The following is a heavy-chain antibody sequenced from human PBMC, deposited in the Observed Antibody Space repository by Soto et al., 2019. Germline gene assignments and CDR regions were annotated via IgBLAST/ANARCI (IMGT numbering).Heavy chain of an antibody. V-gene: IGHV3-30*18. CDR2: ISDNGSNK. Sequence: PGGSLRLSCAASGFTFSSYGMHWVRQAPGKGLGWVAVISDNGSNKYYADSVKGRFTISRGNSKNTLYLQMNNLRGEDTALYHCAKERSSSWYYFDYWGQGTLVTVS. J-gene: IGHJ4*02. CDR1: GFTFSSYG. CDR3: AKERSSSWYYFDY. D-gene: IGHD6-13*01.